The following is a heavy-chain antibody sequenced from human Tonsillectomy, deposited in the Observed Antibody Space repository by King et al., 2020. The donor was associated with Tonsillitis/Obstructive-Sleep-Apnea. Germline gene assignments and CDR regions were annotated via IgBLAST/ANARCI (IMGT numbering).Heavy chain of an antibody. V-gene: IGHV4-31*03. Sequence: QLQESGPGLVKPSQTLSLTCTVSGGSISSGGYYWSWIRQHPGKGLEWIGYIYYSGTTYYNPSLKSRVTISVGTSKNQFSLKLSSVTAADTAVHYCARGNFNLELDTALAEFDYWGQGTLVTVSS. CDR1: GGSISSGGYY. CDR3: ARGNFNLELDTALAEFDY. CDR2: IYYSGTT. J-gene: IGHJ4*02. D-gene: IGHD5-18*01.